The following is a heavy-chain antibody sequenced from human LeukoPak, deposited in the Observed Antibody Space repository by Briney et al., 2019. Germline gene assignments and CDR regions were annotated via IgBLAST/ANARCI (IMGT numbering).Heavy chain of an antibody. CDR1: GYTFTGYY. CDR3: ALTGKYYDSSGYYHYSNWYFDL. J-gene: IGHJ2*01. D-gene: IGHD3-22*01. Sequence: GASVKVSCTASGYTFTGYYMHWVRQAPGQGLEWMGWINPNSGGTNYAQKFQGRVTMTRDTSISTAYMELSRLRSDDTAVYYCALTGKYYDSSGYYHYSNWYFDLWGRGTLVTVSS. CDR2: INPNSGGT. V-gene: IGHV1-2*02.